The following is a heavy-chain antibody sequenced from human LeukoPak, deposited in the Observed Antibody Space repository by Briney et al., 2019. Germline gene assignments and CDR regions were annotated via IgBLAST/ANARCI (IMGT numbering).Heavy chain of an antibody. J-gene: IGHJ4*02. D-gene: IGHD3-9*01. CDR3: ATALRYFDWFYPRYFDY. CDR1: GYTLTELS. V-gene: IGHV1-24*01. CDR2: FDPEDGET. Sequence: ASVKVSCKVSGYTLTELSMHWVRQAPGKGLEWMGGFDPEDGETIYAQKFQGRVTMTEDTSTDTAYMELSSLRSEDTAVYYCATALRYFDWFYPRYFDYWGQGTLVTVSS.